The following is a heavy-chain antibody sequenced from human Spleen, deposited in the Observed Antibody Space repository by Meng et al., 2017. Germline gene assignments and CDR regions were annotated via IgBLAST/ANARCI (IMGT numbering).Heavy chain of an antibody. CDR2: INPNSGGT. J-gene: IGHJ6*02. Sequence: ASVKVSCKASGYTFTGYYMHWVRQAPGQGLEWMGRINPNSGGTNYAQKFQGRVTMTRDTSISTAYMELSRLRSDDTAVYYCARVDSNYYYYYYYGMDVWGQGTMVTVSS. D-gene: IGHD4-11*01. CDR3: ARVDSNYYYYYYYGMDV. CDR1: GYTFTGYY. V-gene: IGHV1-2*06.